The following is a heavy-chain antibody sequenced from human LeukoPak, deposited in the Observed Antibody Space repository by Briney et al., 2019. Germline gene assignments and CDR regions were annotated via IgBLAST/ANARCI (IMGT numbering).Heavy chain of an antibody. CDR3: AKDERNWNYNLASQTYD. CDR1: GFTFSSYA. V-gene: IGHV3-30-3*01. Sequence: GGSLRLSCAASGFTFSSYAMHWVRQAPGKGLEWVAIISYDGNNIYYADSVKGRFTVSRDNSKNTLYLQMSSLRAEDTAVYYCAKDERNWNYNLASQTYDWGQGTLVTVSS. J-gene: IGHJ4*02. CDR2: ISYDGNNI. D-gene: IGHD1-7*01.